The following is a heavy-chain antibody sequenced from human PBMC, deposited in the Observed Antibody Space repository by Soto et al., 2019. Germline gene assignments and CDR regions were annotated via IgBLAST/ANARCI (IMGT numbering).Heavy chain of an antibody. Sequence: GGSLRLSCAASGFTFSGSAMTWVRQAPGKWLEYVSSITSSGSEVFHAASVKGRFTISRDDAKNSLFLEMTSLRGDDTAVYFCARQVYTVVTPFDYWGQGTPVTVSS. CDR3: ARQVYTVVTPFDY. V-gene: IGHV3-21*01. CDR2: ITSSGSEV. CDR1: GFTFSGSA. J-gene: IGHJ4*02. D-gene: IGHD2-21*02.